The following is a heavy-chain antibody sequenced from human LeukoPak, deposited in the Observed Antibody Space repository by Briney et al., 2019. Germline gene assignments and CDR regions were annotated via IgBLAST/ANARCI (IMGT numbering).Heavy chain of an antibody. V-gene: IGHV3-23*01. CDR2: ITGSGGST. D-gene: IGHD3-16*01. CDR1: GFNFSKCG. Sequence: PGGSLRLSCGASGFNFSKCGLSWVRQAPRKGLEWVSAITGSGGSTFYADSVKGRFTISRDNSKNTLYLQMHSLRGGDTAVYYCAKDSGNRGYYDYVWGSRPFDFWGQGTLVSVSS. CDR3: AKDSGNRGYYDYVWGSRPFDF. J-gene: IGHJ4*02.